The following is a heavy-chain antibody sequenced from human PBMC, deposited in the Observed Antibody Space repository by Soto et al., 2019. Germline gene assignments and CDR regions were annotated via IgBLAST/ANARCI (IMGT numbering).Heavy chain of an antibody. CDR2: ISSSSSYI. CDR3: ARVGRYRHGYGICYYGMHX. D-gene: IGHD5-18*01. CDR1: GFTFSSYS. J-gene: IGHJ6*02. Sequence: GGSLRLSCAASGFTFSSYSMNWVRQAPGKGLEWVSSISSSSSYIYYAGSVKGRFTISRENAKNSLYLQMNSLRAEDTAVYYCARVGRYRHGYGICYYGMHXWGQVTMVTVS. V-gene: IGHV3-21*01.